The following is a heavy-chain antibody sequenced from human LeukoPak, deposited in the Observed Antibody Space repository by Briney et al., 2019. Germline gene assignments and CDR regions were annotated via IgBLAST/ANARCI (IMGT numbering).Heavy chain of an antibody. D-gene: IGHD2-15*01. CDR2: ISWNSGSI. V-gene: IGHV3-9*01. Sequence: GRSLRLSCAASGFTFDDYAMHWVRQAPGKGLEWVSGISWNSGSIGYADSVKGRSTISRNNAKNSLYLQMNSLRAEDTALYYCAKVGGTGYFDYWGQGTLVTVSS. CDR3: AKVGGTGYFDY. CDR1: GFTFDDYA. J-gene: IGHJ4*03.